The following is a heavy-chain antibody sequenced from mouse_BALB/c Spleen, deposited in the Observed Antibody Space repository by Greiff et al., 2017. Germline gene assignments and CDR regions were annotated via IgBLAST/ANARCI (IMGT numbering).Heavy chain of an antibody. J-gene: IGHJ3*01. CDR1: GYTFTDYE. CDR2: IDPETGGT. D-gene: IGHD2-14*01. CDR3: TRDYRYDGFAY. Sequence: VQLQQSGAELVRPGASVTLSCKASGYTFTDYEMHWVKQTPVHGLEWIGAIDPETGGTAYNQKFKGKATLTADKSSSTAYMELRSLTSEDSAVYYCTRDYRYDGFAYWGQGTLVTVSA. V-gene: IGHV1-15*01.